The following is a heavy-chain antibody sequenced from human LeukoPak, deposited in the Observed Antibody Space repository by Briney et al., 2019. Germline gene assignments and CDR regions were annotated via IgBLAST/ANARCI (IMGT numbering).Heavy chain of an antibody. Sequence: PSQTLSLTCTVSGDSISSGDFHWSWIRQPPGKGLTWIGYIYYSGSTYYNPSLKSRVTISVDTSKRQLSLKLSSVTAADTAVYYCARGTVTTFGNYGMDVWGQGTTVTVS. CDR1: GDSISSGDFH. CDR3: ARGTVTTFGNYGMDV. CDR2: IYYSGST. D-gene: IGHD4-17*01. J-gene: IGHJ6*02. V-gene: IGHV4-30-4*01.